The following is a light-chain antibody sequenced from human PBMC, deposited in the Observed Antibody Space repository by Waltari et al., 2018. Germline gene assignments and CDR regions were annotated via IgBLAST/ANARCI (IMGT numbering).Light chain of an antibody. CDR3: LQRTIWPLT. CDR1: QSVSSH. CDR2: GAS. V-gene: IGKV3-11*01. J-gene: IGKJ4*01. Sequence: EIVLTQSPATLSLSPGERDTLSCRASQSVSSHLDWFQQKPGQAPRLLIYGASNRATGIPARFSGSVSGTDFTLSISSLEPEDLVVYYCLQRTIWPLTFGGGTKVEIK.